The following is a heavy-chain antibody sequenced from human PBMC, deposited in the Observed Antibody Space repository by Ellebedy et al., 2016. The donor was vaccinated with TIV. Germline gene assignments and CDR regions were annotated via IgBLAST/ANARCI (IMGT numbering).Heavy chain of an antibody. J-gene: IGHJ4*02. Sequence: GESLKISXAASGFTFSSYGMHWVRQAPGKGLEWVAVIWYDGSNKYYADSVKGRFTISRDNSKNTLYLQMNSLRAEDTAVYYCARAFLGRGSYGPFDYWGQGTLVTVSS. D-gene: IGHD1-26*01. CDR2: IWYDGSNK. V-gene: IGHV3-33*01. CDR3: ARAFLGRGSYGPFDY. CDR1: GFTFSSYG.